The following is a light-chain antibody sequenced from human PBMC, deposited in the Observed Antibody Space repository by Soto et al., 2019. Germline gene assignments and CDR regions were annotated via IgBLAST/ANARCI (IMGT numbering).Light chain of an antibody. V-gene: IGKV1-27*01. CDR2: TTS. Sequence: DILMTQSPSSLSASVGDRVTITCRASQGISNYLAWYQQKPGKVPKLLIYTTSTLESGVPSRFSGSGSGTDFTLTISSLQPEDVATYYCQKYNSAPRTFGQGTKVEVK. J-gene: IGKJ1*01. CDR1: QGISNY. CDR3: QKYNSAPRT.